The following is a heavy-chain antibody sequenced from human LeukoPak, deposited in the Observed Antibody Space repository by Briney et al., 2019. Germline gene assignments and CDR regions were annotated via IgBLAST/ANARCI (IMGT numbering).Heavy chain of an antibody. CDR2: INHSGST. V-gene: IGHV4-34*01. J-gene: IGHJ6*02. CDR3: ARGPRYYDILTGFHPYYYYGMDV. CDR1: GGSFSGYY. D-gene: IGHD3-9*01. Sequence: SETLSLTCAVYGGSFSGYYWSWIRQPPGKGLERIGEINHSGSTNYNPSLKSRVTISVDTSKNQFSLKLSSVTAADTAVYYCARGPRYYDILTGFHPYYYYGMDVWGQGTTVTVSS.